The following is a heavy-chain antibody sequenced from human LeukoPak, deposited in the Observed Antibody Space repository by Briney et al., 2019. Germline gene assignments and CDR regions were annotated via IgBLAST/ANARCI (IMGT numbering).Heavy chain of an antibody. Sequence: GGSLRLSCTASGFTFGDCAMSWFRQAPGKGLEWVGFIRSKAYGGTTEYAASVKGRFTISRDDSKSIAYLQMDSLKTEDTAVYYCTRKGAKSYYYYYGMDVWGQGTTVTVSS. V-gene: IGHV3-49*03. CDR1: GFTFGDCA. CDR3: TRKGAKSYYYYYGMDV. D-gene: IGHD1-14*01. J-gene: IGHJ6*02. CDR2: IRSKAYGGTT.